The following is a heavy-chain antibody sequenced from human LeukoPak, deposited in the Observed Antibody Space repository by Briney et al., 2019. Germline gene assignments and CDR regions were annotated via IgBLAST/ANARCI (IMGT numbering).Heavy chain of an antibody. CDR2: IIPMFDTT. V-gene: IGHV1-69*13. J-gene: IGHJ6*03. D-gene: IGHD1-14*01. CDR1: GGTFSSYA. Sequence: SVKVSCKASGGTFSSYAISWVRQAPGQGLEWMGGIIPMFDTTNYAQRFQGRLTLTADGSTGTAYLELNSLKAEDTAVYFCASGPFLTFDHTPEDYYHYYMDVRGTGTTVTTSS. CDR3: ASGPFLTFDHTPEDYYHYYMDV.